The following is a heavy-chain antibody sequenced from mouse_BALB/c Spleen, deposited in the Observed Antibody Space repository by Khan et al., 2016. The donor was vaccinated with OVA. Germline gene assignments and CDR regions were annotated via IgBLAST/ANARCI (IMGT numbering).Heavy chain of an antibody. Sequence: VQLQQSGPELVKPGASVKVSCKASGYSFTDYNMFWVKQSHGKSLEWIGYIDPYNGGTSYNQKFKGKATLTVDKSSSTAFMHLSSLTSEDSAVFYCSRTDYYGSSYYFDYWGQGTTLTVSS. CDR3: SRTDYYGSSYYFDY. CDR2: IDPYNGGT. J-gene: IGHJ2*01. V-gene: IGHV1S135*01. CDR1: GYSFTDYN. D-gene: IGHD1-1*01.